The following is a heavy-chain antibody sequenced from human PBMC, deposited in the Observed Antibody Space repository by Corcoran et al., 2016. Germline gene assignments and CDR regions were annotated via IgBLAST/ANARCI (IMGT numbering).Heavy chain of an antibody. V-gene: IGHV4-34*01. CDR3: ARGRRVISRAVAGTHWFDP. CDR2: INHSGST. Sequence: VQLQQWGAGLLKPSETLSLTCAVYGGSFSGYYWSWIRQPPGKGLEWIGEINHSGSTNYNPSLKSRVAISVDTAKNQFSLKLSSVTDANTAVNYWARGRRVISRAVAGTHWFDPWGQGTLVTVSS. D-gene: IGHD6-19*01. J-gene: IGHJ5*02. CDR1: GGSFSGYY.